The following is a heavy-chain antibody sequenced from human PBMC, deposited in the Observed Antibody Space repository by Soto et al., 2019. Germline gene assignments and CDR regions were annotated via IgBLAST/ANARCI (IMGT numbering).Heavy chain of an antibody. CDR1: GGSISSYY. D-gene: IGHD5-12*01. V-gene: IGHV4-59*01. Sequence: QVQLQESGPGLVKPSETLSLTCTVSGGSISSYYWSWIRQPPGKGLEWIGYIYYSGSTNYNPSLKSRVTISVDTSKNQFSLKLSSVTAADTAVYYCARGYSGYDLRGFDWFDPWGQGTLVTVSS. CDR3: ARGYSGYDLRGFDWFDP. J-gene: IGHJ5*02. CDR2: IYYSGST.